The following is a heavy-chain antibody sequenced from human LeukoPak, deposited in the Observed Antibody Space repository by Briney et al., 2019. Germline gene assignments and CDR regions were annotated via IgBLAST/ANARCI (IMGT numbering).Heavy chain of an antibody. CDR3: ARRAAAGPEFDY. D-gene: IGHD6-13*01. CDR1: GGTFSSYA. CDR2: IIPIFGTA. V-gene: IGHV1-69*06. Sequence: ASVKVSCKASGGTFSSYAISWVRQAPGQGLKWMGGIIPIFGTANYAQKFQGRVTITADKSTSTAYMELSSLRSEDTAVYYCARRAAAGPEFDYWGQGTLVTVSS. J-gene: IGHJ4*02.